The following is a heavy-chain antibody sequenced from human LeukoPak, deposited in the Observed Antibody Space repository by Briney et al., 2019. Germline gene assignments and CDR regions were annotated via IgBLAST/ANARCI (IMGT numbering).Heavy chain of an antibody. CDR3: ARITTYCGGDCYSVFDY. V-gene: IGHV4-59*01. CDR1: GGSISSYY. J-gene: IGHJ4*02. D-gene: IGHD2-21*02. Sequence: PSETLSLTCTVSGGSISSYYWSWIRQPLGKGLEWIGYIYYSGSTNYNPSLKSRVTISVDTSKNQFSLKLSSVTAADTAVYYCARITTYCGGDCYSVFDYWGQGTLVTVSS. CDR2: IYYSGST.